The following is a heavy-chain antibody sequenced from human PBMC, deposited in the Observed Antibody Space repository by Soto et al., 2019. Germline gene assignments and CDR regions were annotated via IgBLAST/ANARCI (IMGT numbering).Heavy chain of an antibody. Sequence: ASGFTFSRYWMNWVRQAPGKGLVWVSRISSDWSNTTYADSVKGRFTISRDHAKNTLYLQMNSLRVEDTAGYHCAREDFFDPFHHWGQGTLVTVSS. J-gene: IGHJ1*01. V-gene: IGHV3-74*01. CDR3: AREDFFDPFHH. D-gene: IGHD3-9*01. CDR1: GFTFSRYW. CDR2: ISSDWSNT.